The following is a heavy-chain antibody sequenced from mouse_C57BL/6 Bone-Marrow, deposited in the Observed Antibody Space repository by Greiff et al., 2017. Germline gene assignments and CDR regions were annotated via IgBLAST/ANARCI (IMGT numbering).Heavy chain of an antibody. CDR3: ARGAIYYVNFFAY. CDR1: GYAFSSSW. J-gene: IGHJ3*01. D-gene: IGHD2-1*01. V-gene: IGHV1-82*01. CDR2: IYPGDGDT. Sequence: QVQLQQSGPELVKPGASVKISCKASGYAFSSSWMNWVKQRPGKGLEWIGRIYPGDGDTNYNGKFKGKATLTADKSSSTAYMQLSSLTSEDSAVYFCARGAIYYVNFFAYWGQGTLVTVSA.